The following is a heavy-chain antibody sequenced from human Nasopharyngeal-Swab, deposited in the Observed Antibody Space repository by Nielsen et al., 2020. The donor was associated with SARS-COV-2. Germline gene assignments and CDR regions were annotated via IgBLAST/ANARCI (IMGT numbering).Heavy chain of an antibody. CDR3: AREGITVAGSFDY. Sequence: GGSLRLSCAASGFTVSSIYMSWVRQAPGKGLEWVSVIYNDGSTFYADSVKGRFTVSRDNSKNTLYLQMSSLRADDTAVYFCAREGITVAGSFDYWGQGTLLTVSS. CDR1: GFTVSSIY. V-gene: IGHV3-53*01. CDR2: IYNDGST. J-gene: IGHJ4*02. D-gene: IGHD6-19*01.